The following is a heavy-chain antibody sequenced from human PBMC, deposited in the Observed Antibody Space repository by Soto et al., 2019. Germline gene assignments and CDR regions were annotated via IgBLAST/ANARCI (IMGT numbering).Heavy chain of an antibody. CDR3: AKGYSSGYENWFDP. D-gene: IGHD6-19*01. CDR2: ISGSGVST. CDR1: GFVFNDYA. J-gene: IGHJ5*02. V-gene: IGHV3-23*01. Sequence: GGAVKLSCEASGFVFNDYAMSWFRQARWKGLEWVSAISGSGVSTYYADSVKGRFTISRDNSKNTLYLQMNSLRAEDTAVYYCAKGYSSGYENWFDPWGQGTLVTVSS.